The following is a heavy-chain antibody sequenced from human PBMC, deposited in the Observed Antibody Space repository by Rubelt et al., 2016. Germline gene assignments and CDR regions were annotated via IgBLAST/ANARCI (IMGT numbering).Heavy chain of an antibody. D-gene: IGHD6-19*01. CDR1: GYTFTSYY. V-gene: IGHV1-2*02. CDR3: ARDLYKGPRWLVAY. J-gene: IGHJ4*02. Sequence: QVQLVQSGAEVKKPGASVKVSCKASGYTFTSYYMHWVRQAPGQGLEWMGWINPNSGGTNYAQKFQGRVTMTRDTSISTAYMEVSRLRSDDTAVYYCARDLYKGPRWLVAYWGQGTLVTVSS. CDR2: INPNSGGT.